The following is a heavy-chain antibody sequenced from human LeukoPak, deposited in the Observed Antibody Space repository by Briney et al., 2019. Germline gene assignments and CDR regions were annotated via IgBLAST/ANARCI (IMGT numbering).Heavy chain of an antibody. V-gene: IGHV4-30-4*08. CDR1: GDSISSGDYY. CDR3: ARSYCSSTTCYVNFDY. Sequence: SETLSLTCTVSGDSISSGDYYWSWIRQPPGKGLEWIGYIYYGGNTYSNPSLKSRLNISVDTSKNQFSLKLSFVTAADTAVYYCARSYCSSTTCYVNFDYWGQGTLVTVSS. J-gene: IGHJ4*02. CDR2: IYYGGNT. D-gene: IGHD2-2*01.